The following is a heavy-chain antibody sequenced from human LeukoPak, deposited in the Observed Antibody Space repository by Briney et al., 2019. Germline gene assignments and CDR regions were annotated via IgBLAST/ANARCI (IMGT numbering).Heavy chain of an antibody. CDR2: IYYSGST. CDR3: ASLFPTHYDFWSGYLPFDY. V-gene: IGHV4-39*01. J-gene: IGHJ4*02. Sequence: SETLSLTCIVSSGSISSSSYYWGWIRQPPGKGLEWIGSIYYSGSTYYNPSLKSRVTISVDTSKNQFSLKLSSVTAADTAVYYCASLFPTHYDFWSGYLPFDYWGQGTLVTVSS. CDR1: SGSISSSSYY. D-gene: IGHD3-3*01.